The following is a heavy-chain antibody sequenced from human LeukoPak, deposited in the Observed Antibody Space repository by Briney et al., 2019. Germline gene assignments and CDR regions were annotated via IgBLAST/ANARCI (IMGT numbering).Heavy chain of an antibody. J-gene: IGHJ4*02. Sequence: ASVKVSCQASGYTFTNHPFNGLGPAPGQGLEWMGWISGYNGNTNYAQKLQGRVTMTTDTSTSTGYMELRSLRSDDTAVYYCVRDRFDNWGQGTLVTVSS. CDR2: ISGYNGNT. V-gene: IGHV1-18*04. CDR1: GYTFTNHP. CDR3: VRDRFDN.